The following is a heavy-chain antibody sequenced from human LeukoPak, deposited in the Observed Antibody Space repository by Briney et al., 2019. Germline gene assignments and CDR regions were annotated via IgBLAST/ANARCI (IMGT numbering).Heavy chain of an antibody. J-gene: IGHJ4*02. CDR1: AGTFISYA. V-gene: IGHV1-69*01. D-gene: IGHD6-13*01. Sequence: SVKVSCKASAGTFISYAISWVRQAPRQGLEWMGGMIPIFVTANYPQQFQGRVPITADESTSTAYMELSSLRSEDTAVYYCARGRGDRFDSSNWGRGTLVTVSS. CDR2: MIPIFVTA. CDR3: ARGRGDRFDSSN.